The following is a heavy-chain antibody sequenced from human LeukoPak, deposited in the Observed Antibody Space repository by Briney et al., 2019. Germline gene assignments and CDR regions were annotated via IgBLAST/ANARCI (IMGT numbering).Heavy chain of an antibody. D-gene: IGHD2-2*01. CDR1: GGSISSGGYS. Sequence: SQTLSLTCAVSGGSISSGGYSWSWIRQPPGKGLEWIGYIYHSGSTYYNPSLKSRVTKSVDRSKNQFSLKLSSVTAADTAVYYCARGGSVVVPAARDYWYFDLWGRGTLVTVPS. J-gene: IGHJ2*01. V-gene: IGHV4-30-2*01. CDR3: ARGGSVVVPAARDYWYFDL. CDR2: IYHSGST.